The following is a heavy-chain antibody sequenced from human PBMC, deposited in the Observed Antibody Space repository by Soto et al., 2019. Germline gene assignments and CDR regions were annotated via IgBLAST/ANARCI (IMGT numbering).Heavy chain of an antibody. Sequence: SVKVSCKASGGTLSSYAISWVRQAPGQGLEWMGGIIPIFGTANYAQKFQGRVTITADESTSTAYMELSSLRSEDTAVYYCARGNWNGRAPFDYWGQGTLVTVSS. V-gene: IGHV1-69*13. D-gene: IGHD1-1*01. J-gene: IGHJ4*02. CDR3: ARGNWNGRAPFDY. CDR2: IIPIFGTA. CDR1: GGTLSSYA.